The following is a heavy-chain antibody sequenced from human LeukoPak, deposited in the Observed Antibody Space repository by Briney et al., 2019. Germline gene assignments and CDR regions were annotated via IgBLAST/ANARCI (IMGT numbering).Heavy chain of an antibody. D-gene: IGHD6-19*01. CDR1: GGSISSSSYY. Sequence: PSETLSLTCAVSGGSISSSSYYWGWIRQPPGKGLEWIGSIYYSGSTYYNPSLKSRVTISVDTSKNQFSLKLSSVTAADTAVYSCARHGSDKTFDYWGQGTLVTVSS. V-gene: IGHV4-39*01. J-gene: IGHJ4*02. CDR2: IYYSGST. CDR3: ARHGSDKTFDY.